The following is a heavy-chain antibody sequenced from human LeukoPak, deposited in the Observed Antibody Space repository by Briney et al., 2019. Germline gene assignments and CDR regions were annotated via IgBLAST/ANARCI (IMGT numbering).Heavy chain of an antibody. CDR1: GGSISSGSYY. Sequence: SETLSLTCTVSGGSISSGSYYWSWIRQPAGKGLEWIGRIYTSGGTNYNPSLKSRVTISVDTSKNQFSLKLSSVTAADTAVYYCARLPHGSGSYYPWFDPWGQGTLVTVSS. J-gene: IGHJ5*02. CDR3: ARLPHGSGSYYPWFDP. V-gene: IGHV4-61*02. D-gene: IGHD3-10*01. CDR2: IYTSGGT.